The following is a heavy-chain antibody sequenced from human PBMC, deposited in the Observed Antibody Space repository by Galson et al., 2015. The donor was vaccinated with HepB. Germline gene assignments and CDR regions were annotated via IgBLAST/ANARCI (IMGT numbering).Heavy chain of an antibody. V-gene: IGHV5-51*01. CDR1: GYSFTSYW. Sequence: QSGAEVKKPGESLKISCKGSGYSFTSYWIGWVRQMPGKGLEWMRIIYPGDSDTRYSPSFQGQVTISADKSISTAYLQWSSLKASDTAMYYCARHITNWASRDAFDIWGQGTMVTVSS. CDR3: ARHITNWASRDAFDI. J-gene: IGHJ3*02. D-gene: IGHD7-27*01. CDR2: IYPGDSDT.